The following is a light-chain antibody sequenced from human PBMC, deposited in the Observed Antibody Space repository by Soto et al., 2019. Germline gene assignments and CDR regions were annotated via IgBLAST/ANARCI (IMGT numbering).Light chain of an antibody. CDR2: EVK. J-gene: IGLJ1*01. V-gene: IGLV2-11*01. CDR1: SSDVGRHNI. Sequence: QSALTQPRSVSGSPGQSVTISCTGTSSDVGRHNIVSWYQQHPGKVPKLIIYEVKKRSSGVPDRFSGSKSGNTASLIISGLPVDDEADYYCCAPTEKNPHVFGTGTKVTVL. CDR3: CAPTEKNPHV.